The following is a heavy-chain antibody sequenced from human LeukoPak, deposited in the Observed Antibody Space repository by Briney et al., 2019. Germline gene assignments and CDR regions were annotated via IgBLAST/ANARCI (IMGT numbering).Heavy chain of an antibody. CDR2: ISADGGGS. J-gene: IGHJ4*02. CDR1: GLNFGESA. V-gene: IGHV3-43*02. Sequence: PGGSLRLSCVASGLNFGESAMHWVRKAPGQGLEWDSLISADGGGSCSDDSVKGRLSISRDNSKNSLYLQMDSLRSEGSAMYYCAKESGKFDYGGQGTLVVVSS. CDR3: AKESGKFDY.